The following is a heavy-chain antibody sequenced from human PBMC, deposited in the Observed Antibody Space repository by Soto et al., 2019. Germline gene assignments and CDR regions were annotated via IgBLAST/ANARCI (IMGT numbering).Heavy chain of an antibody. J-gene: IGHJ4*02. D-gene: IGHD3-3*01. Sequence: EVQLVESGGGLVQPGGSLRLSCAASGFTFNNYWMTWVSQTPGRGLEGVAKISQDGSERHYVDSVKGRFTISRDNAKNPLVLQKNNLRAEDTAIYFCGRVSSFGVGDYWGQGTLVTVSS. CDR3: GRVSSFGVGDY. V-gene: IGHV3-7*04. CDR1: GFTFNNYW. CDR2: ISQDGSER.